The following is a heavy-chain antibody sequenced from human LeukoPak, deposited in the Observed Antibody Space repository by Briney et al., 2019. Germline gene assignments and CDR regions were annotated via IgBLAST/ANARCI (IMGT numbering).Heavy chain of an antibody. D-gene: IGHD1-1*01. CDR3: ASQLGGTTFH. V-gene: IGHV4-59*03. CDR2: VHYSGIT. J-gene: IGHJ4*02. Sequence: PSETLSLTCTVSGASISSYYWSWIRQPPGQGLEWIGYVHYSGITDYNPSLQSRVTISLDTSMSQFSLKLSSVTAADTAVYYCASQLGGTTFHWGQGTLVTVSS. CDR1: GASISSYY.